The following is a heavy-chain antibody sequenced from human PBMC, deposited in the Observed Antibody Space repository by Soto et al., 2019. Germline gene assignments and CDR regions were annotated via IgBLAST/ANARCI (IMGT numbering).Heavy chain of an antibody. D-gene: IGHD3-22*01. CDR3: ARKGHYYDSSGSRPTAYNWFDP. Sequence: GGSLRLSCAASGFTFSSYAMHWVRQAPGKGLEWVAVISYDGSNKYYADSVKGRFTISRDNSKNTLYLQMNSLRAEDTAVYYCARKGHYYDSSGSRPTAYNWFDPWGQGTLVTVSS. CDR1: GFTFSSYA. CDR2: ISYDGSNK. V-gene: IGHV3-30-3*01. J-gene: IGHJ5*02.